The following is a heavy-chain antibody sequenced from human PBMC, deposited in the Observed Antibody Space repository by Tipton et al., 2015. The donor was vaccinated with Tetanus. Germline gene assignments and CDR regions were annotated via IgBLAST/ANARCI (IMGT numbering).Heavy chain of an antibody. J-gene: IGHJ5*02. CDR2: TQYRSKWYV. D-gene: IGHD6-19*01. V-gene: IGHV6-1*01. CDR3: AREDWDSGFS. CDR1: GDSVSNSRAA. Sequence: GLVKPSQTLSLTCDISGDSVSNSRAAWNWIRQSPSRGLEWLGRTQYRSKWYVDYALSVKSRITINQDTSKNQLSLQLNSATPEDTAVYYCAREDWDSGFSWGQGTLVTVSS.